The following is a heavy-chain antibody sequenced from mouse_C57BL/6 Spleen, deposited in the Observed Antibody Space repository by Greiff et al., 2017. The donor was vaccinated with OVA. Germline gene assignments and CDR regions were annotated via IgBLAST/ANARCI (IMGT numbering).Heavy chain of an antibody. CDR2: ISTGGGST. V-gene: IGHV5-12*01. CDR3: ARRYDYDWYFDV. CDR1: GFTFSDYY. Sequence: EVHLVESGGGLVQPGGSLKLSCAASGFTFSDYYMYWVRQTPEKRLEWVAYISTGGGSTYYPDTVKGRFTISRDNAKNTRYLQMSRLKSEDTAMYYCARRYDYDWYFDVWGTGTTVTVSS. D-gene: IGHD2-4*01. J-gene: IGHJ1*03.